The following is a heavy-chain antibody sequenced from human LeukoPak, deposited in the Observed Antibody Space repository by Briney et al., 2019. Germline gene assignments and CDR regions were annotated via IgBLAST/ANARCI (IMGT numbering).Heavy chain of an antibody. Sequence: GGSLRLSCAASGFTVSSNYMSWVRQAPGKGLEWVSVIYSGSSTYYADSVKGRFTISRDNSKNTLYLQMNSLRAEDTAVYYCARHGSITMVRGRLRYYYMDVWGKGTTVTISS. J-gene: IGHJ6*03. CDR2: IYSGSST. CDR1: GFTVSSNY. CDR3: ARHGSITMVRGRLRYYYMDV. V-gene: IGHV3-53*01. D-gene: IGHD3-10*01.